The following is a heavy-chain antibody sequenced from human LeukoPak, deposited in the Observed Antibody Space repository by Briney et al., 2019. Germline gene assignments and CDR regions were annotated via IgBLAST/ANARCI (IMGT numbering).Heavy chain of an antibody. V-gene: IGHV3-9*01. Sequence: GGSLRLPCAASGFTFDDYAMHWVRQAPGKGLEWVSGISWNSGSIGYADSVKGRFTISRDNAKNSLYLQMNSLRAEDTALYYCAKPAAGGGAFDIWGQGTMVTVSS. J-gene: IGHJ3*02. CDR1: GFTFDDYA. CDR3: AKPAAGGGAFDI. CDR2: ISWNSGSI.